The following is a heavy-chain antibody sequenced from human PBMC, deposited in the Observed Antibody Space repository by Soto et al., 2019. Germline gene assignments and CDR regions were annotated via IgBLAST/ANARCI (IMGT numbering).Heavy chain of an antibody. D-gene: IGHD3-22*01. J-gene: IGHJ4*02. Sequence: GGSLRLSCAASGFTFSNAWMNWVRQAPGKGLEWVGRIKSKTDGGTTDYAAPVKGRFTISRDDSKNTLYLQMNSLKTEDTAVYYCTTDLYHYYDSSGQPQTLYYFDYWGQGTLVTVSS. CDR2: IKSKTDGGTT. CDR3: TTDLYHYYDSSGQPQTLYYFDY. CDR1: GFTFSNAW. V-gene: IGHV3-15*07.